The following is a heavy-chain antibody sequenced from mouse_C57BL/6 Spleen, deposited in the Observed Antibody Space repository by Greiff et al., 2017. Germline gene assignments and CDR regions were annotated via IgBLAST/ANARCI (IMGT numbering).Heavy chain of an antibody. CDR1: GYSFTSYY. CDR3: ASPHDGYNEAWFAY. Sequence: VKLMESGPELVKPGASVKISCKASGYSFTSYYIHWVKQRPGQGLEWIGWIYPGSGNTKYNEKFKGKATLTADTSSSTAYMQLSSLTSEDSAVYYCASPHDGYNEAWFAYWGQGTLVTVSA. V-gene: IGHV1-66*01. CDR2: IYPGSGNT. J-gene: IGHJ3*01. D-gene: IGHD2-3*01.